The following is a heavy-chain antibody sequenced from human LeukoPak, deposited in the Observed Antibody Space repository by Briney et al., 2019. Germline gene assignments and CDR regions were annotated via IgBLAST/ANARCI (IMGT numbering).Heavy chain of an antibody. D-gene: IGHD5-24*01. CDR1: GGTFSSYA. Sequence: ASVTVSFTASGGTFSSYAISWVRQAPGQGLEWMGGIIPIFGTANYAQKFQGRVTITADESTSTAYMELSSLRSEDTAVYYCARNFGAYGYSGDYFDYWGQGTLVTVSS. CDR3: ARNFGAYGYSGDYFDY. J-gene: IGHJ4*02. V-gene: IGHV1-69*13. CDR2: IIPIFGTA.